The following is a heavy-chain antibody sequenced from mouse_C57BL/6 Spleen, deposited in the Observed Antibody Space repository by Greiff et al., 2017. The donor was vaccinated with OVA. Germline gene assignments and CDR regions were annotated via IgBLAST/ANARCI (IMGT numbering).Heavy chain of an antibody. J-gene: IGHJ2*01. CDR3: ASLITTVVAKGGY. V-gene: IGHV1-50*01. CDR1: GYTFTSYW. Sequence: QVQLQQSGAELVKPGASVKLSCKASGYTFTSYWMQWVKQRPGQGLEWIGEIDPSDSYTNYNQKFKGKATLTVDTSSSTAYMQLSSLTSEDSAVYYCASLITTVVAKGGYWGQGTTLTVSS. CDR2: IDPSDSYT. D-gene: IGHD1-1*01.